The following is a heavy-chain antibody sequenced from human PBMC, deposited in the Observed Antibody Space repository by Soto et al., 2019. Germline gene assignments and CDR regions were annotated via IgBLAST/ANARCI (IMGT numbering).Heavy chain of an antibody. V-gene: IGHV6-1*01. J-gene: IGHJ5*01. CDR2: TYYRSKWKT. D-gene: IGHD3-16*01. CDR3: ARLIGNSWLDS. CDR1: GDSVSSTSAT. Sequence: SQTLSLTCAISGDSVSSTSATWDWIRQSTSRGLEWLGRTYYRSKWKTDYAVSVHGRITINPDTSNNQLSLQLNSVTPDDTAVYYCARLIGNSWLDSWGQGTLVTVSS.